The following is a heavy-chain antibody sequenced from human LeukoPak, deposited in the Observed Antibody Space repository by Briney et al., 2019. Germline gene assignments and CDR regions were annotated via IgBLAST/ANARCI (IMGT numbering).Heavy chain of an antibody. CDR1: GGSISSNY. J-gene: IGHJ4*02. Sequence: SETLSLTCTVSGGSISSNYWSWIRQPPGKGLEWIGYIYYSGSTNYNPSLKSRVTISVDTSKNQFSLKLSSVTAADTAVYYCARHPSYSSSPALFDYWGQGTLVTVSS. V-gene: IGHV4-59*08. CDR2: IYYSGST. CDR3: ARHPSYSSSPALFDY. D-gene: IGHD6-13*01.